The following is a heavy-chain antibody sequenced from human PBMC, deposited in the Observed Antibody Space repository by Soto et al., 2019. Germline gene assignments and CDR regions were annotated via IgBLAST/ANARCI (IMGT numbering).Heavy chain of an antibody. V-gene: IGHV1-46*01. Sequence: ASLKVSCKASGYTFTSYYMHWVRQAPGQGLEWMGIINPSGGSTSYAQKFQGRVTMTRDTSTSTVYMELSSLRSEDTAVYYCAILSIAAAGTGYFDYWGQGTPVTVSS. D-gene: IGHD6-13*01. J-gene: IGHJ4*02. CDR2: INPSGGST. CDR3: AILSIAAAGTGYFDY. CDR1: GYTFTSYY.